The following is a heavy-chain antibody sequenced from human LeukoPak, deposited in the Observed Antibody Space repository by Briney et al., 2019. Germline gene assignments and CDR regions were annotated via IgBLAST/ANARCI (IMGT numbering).Heavy chain of an antibody. CDR2: ISSSSSNI. D-gene: IGHD6-13*01. Sequence: GGSLRLSCAASGFTFSSYTMNWVRQAPGKGLEWVSSISSSSSNIYYADSVKGRLTISRDNAKNSLYLQMNSLRAEDTAVYYCARDSAAATLGAFDIWGQGTTGSVSS. J-gene: IGHJ3*02. CDR3: ARDSAAATLGAFDI. CDR1: GFTFSSYT. V-gene: IGHV3-21*01.